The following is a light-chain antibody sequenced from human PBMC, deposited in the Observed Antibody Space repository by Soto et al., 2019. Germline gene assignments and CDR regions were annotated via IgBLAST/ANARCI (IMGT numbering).Light chain of an antibody. V-gene: IGKV1-39*01. J-gene: IGKJ3*01. CDR1: QTIGTY. CDR2: VAS. Sequence: DIQMTQSPSSLSASVGDRVTITCRASQTIGTYLNWYQQTPGKAPKLLIYVASSLQSGVPSRFSGRGSGTDFTLTISSLQPEDFANYYCQQSFTTPFTFVPGTKVDIK. CDR3: QQSFTTPFT.